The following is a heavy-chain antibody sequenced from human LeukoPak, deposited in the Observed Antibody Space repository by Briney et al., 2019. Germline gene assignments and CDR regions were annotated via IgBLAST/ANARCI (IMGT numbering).Heavy chain of an antibody. CDR2: IYYSGST. D-gene: IGHD6-19*01. V-gene: IGHV4-59*01. Sequence: SETLSLTCTVSGGSISRYYWSWLRQPPGKGLEWLRYIYYSGSTNYNPSLKSRVTISVDTSKNQFSLKLSSVTAADTAVYYCARTTTVSKQWLVQAEYFQHWGQGTLVTVSS. CDR1: GGSISRYY. CDR3: ARTTTVSKQWLVQAEYFQH. J-gene: IGHJ1*01.